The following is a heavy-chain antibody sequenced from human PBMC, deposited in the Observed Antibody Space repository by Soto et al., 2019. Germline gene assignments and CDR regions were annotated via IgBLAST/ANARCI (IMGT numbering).Heavy chain of an antibody. CDR2: INKDGSEK. Sequence: EVQVVESGGGLVQPGGSLRLSCAASGFTFTSYWMTWVRQAPGRGLEWVANINKDGSEKSYVDSVKGRLTISRDNAKSSLYLQMTSLRADDTAVYYCVREIASRLWGKGTTVIVSS. CDR1: GFTFTSYW. J-gene: IGHJ6*04. D-gene: IGHD2-21*01. V-gene: IGHV3-7*01. CDR3: VREIASRL.